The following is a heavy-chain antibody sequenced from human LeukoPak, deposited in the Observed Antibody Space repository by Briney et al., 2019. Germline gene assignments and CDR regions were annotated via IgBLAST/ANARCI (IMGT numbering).Heavy chain of an antibody. CDR2: INHSGST. V-gene: IGHV4-34*01. Sequence: SETLSLTCAVYGGSFSGYYWSWIRQPPGKGLEWIGEINHSGSTNYNPSLKSRVTISVDTSKNQFSLKLSPVTAADTAVYYCARSKAIDYWGQGTLVTVSS. CDR3: ARSKAIDY. J-gene: IGHJ4*02. CDR1: GGSFSGYY.